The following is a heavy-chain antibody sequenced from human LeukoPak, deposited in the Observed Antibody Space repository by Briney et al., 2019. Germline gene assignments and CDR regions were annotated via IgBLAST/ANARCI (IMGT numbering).Heavy chain of an antibody. CDR3: AKGGGYQLPLDY. V-gene: IGHV3-30*18. J-gene: IGHJ4*02. CDR1: GFTLSSYG. D-gene: IGHD2-2*01. CDR2: ISYDESNK. Sequence: GGSLRLSCAASGFTLSSYGMHWVCQAPGKGLEWVAVISYDESNKYYADSVKGRFTISRDNSKNTLYLQMNSLRAEDTAVYYCAKGGGYQLPLDYWGQGTLVTVSS.